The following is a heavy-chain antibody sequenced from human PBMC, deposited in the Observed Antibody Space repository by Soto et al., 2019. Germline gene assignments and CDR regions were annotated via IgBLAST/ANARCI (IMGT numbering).Heavy chain of an antibody. CDR1: GYTFTSYG. CDR3: ARDLNRGLGGY. Sequence: QVQLVQSGAEVKKPGASVKVSCKASGYTFTSYGLSWVRQAPGQGLEWMGWISANNGNTKSAQKLQGRVTMTTDTATSTAYMALRSLRSDDTAVYYCARDLNRGLGGYWGQGTLVTVSS. D-gene: IGHD3-16*01. CDR2: ISANNGNT. J-gene: IGHJ4*02. V-gene: IGHV1-18*01.